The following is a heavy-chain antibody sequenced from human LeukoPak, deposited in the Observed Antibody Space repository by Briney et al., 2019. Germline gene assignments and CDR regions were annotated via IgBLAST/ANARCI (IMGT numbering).Heavy chain of an antibody. J-gene: IGHJ3*02. CDR1: GGSISSYY. V-gene: IGHV4-59*08. Sequence: SETLSLTCTVSGGSISSYYWSWIRQPPGKGLEWIGYIYYSGSTNYNPSLKGRVTISVDTSKNQFSLKLSSVTAADTAVYYCARRGQKDAFDIWGQGTMVTVSS. CDR3: ARRGQKDAFDI. CDR2: IYYSGST.